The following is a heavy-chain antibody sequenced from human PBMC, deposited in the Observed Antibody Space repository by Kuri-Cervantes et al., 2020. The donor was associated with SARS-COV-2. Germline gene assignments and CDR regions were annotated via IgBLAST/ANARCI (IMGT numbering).Heavy chain of an antibody. CDR1: GGSISSSSYY. CDR2: IYYSGTT. D-gene: IGHD1-1*01. V-gene: IGHV4-39*01. CDR3: ARSGVAWNDEDYFDY. Sequence: SETLSLTCTVSGGSISSSSYYWGWIRQPPGKGLEWIGTIYYSGTTYYNPSLKSRVTISVDTSKNQFSLKLSSVTAADTAVYYCARSGVAWNDEDYFDYWGQGTLVTVSS. J-gene: IGHJ4*02.